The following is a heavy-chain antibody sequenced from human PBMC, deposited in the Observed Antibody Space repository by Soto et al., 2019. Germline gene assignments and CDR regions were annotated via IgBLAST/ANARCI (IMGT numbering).Heavy chain of an antibody. CDR3: ARGISEYCSGSTCYSYYFDH. D-gene: IGHD2-15*01. CDR2: IIPMLGII. J-gene: IGHJ4*02. V-gene: IGHV1-69*02. Sequence: QGHLVQSGTEVKKPGSSVKVSCKASGDTFSSNSINWVRQAPGQGLEWMGRIIPMLGIINYAQKFQGRVTISADKSTTTVYRELSSLTSEDTAVYYCARGISEYCSGSTCYSYYFDHWGPGTLVTVSS. CDR1: GDTFSSNS.